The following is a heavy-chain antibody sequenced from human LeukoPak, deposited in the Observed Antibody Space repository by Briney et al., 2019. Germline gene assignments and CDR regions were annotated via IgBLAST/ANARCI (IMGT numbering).Heavy chain of an antibody. V-gene: IGHV1-69*05. CDR1: GGTFSSYA. CDR2: IIPIFSTA. J-gene: IGHJ6*03. D-gene: IGHD2-2*01. Sequence: SVKVACKAYGGTFSSYAIGWVRQAPGQGLEWMGGIIPIFSTANYAQKFQGRVTITTDESTSTAYMELNSLRSEDTAVYYCARRRRETRGYCSSTSCPGVYYYYYMDVWGKGTTVTVSS. CDR3: ARRRRETRGYCSSTSCPGVYYYYYMDV.